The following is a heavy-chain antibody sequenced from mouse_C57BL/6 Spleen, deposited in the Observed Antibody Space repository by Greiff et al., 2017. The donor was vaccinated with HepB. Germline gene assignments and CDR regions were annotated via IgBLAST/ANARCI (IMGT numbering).Heavy chain of an antibody. CDR3: ARRTGTDY. Sequence: VQLQQPGAELVKPGASVKLSCKASGYTFTSYWMQWVKQRPGQGLEWIGEIDPSDSYTNYNQKFKGKATLTVDTSSSTAYMQRSSLTSEDSAVYYCARRTGTDYWGQGTTLTVSS. V-gene: IGHV1-50*01. CDR2: IDPSDSYT. CDR1: GYTFTSYW. D-gene: IGHD4-1*01. J-gene: IGHJ2*01.